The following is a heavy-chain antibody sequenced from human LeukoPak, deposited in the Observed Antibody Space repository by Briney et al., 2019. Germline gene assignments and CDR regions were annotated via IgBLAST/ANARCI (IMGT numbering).Heavy chain of an antibody. CDR1: GDSISSSSHY. CDR2: NYYRGST. V-gene: IGHV4-39*01. Sequence: PSETLSLTCTVTGDSISSSSHYWGWIRQSPGSGLEWITSNYYRGSTYYNPSLKSRVTISVDTSKSQFSLKLSSVTAADTAVYYCARHGKSWFGEFVNYMDVWGKGTTVTVSS. J-gene: IGHJ6*03. CDR3: ARHGKSWFGEFVNYMDV. D-gene: IGHD3-10*01.